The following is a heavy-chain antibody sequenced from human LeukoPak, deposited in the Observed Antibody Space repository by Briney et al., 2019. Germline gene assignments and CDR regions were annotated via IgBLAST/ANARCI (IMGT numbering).Heavy chain of an antibody. D-gene: IGHD3-22*01. CDR3: ARANVPNYYDSSGYYPFVD. V-gene: IGHV3-7*01. CDR2: IKQDGNEK. Sequence: GGSLRLSCAASGFRFNTYWMSWVRQAPGKGLEWVANIKQDGNEKYYADSVKGRFTISRDNAKNSLYLQMNSLRAEDTAVYYCARANVPNYYDSSGYYPFVDWGQGTLVTVSS. CDR1: GFRFNTYW. J-gene: IGHJ4*02.